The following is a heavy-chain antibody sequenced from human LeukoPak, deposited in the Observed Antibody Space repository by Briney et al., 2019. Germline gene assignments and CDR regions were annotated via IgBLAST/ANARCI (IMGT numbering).Heavy chain of an antibody. V-gene: IGHV1-8*03. CDR3: ARLFLTPGRYCSSTSCYYYYYYYMDV. D-gene: IGHD2-2*01. Sequence: ASVKVSCKASGYTFTSYDINWVRQATGQGLEWMGWMNPNSGNTGYAQKFQGRVTITRNTSISTAYMELSSLRSEDTAVYYCARLFLTPGRYCSSTSCYYYYYYYMDVWGKGTTVTVSS. CDR2: MNPNSGNT. CDR1: GYTFTSYD. J-gene: IGHJ6*03.